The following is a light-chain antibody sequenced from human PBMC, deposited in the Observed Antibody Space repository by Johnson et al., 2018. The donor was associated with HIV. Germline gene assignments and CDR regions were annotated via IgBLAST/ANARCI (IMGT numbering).Light chain of an antibody. Sequence: QSVLTQPPSVSAAPGQKVTISCSGSSSNIGSHYVSWYQLVPGTAPRLVIYDTIKRHSGIPDRFSGSKSGTSATLGITGLQTADEADYYCGTWDSSLNAYVFGAATKVAVL. CDR2: DTI. V-gene: IGLV1-51*01. CDR1: SSNIGSHY. CDR3: GTWDSSLNAYV. J-gene: IGLJ1*01.